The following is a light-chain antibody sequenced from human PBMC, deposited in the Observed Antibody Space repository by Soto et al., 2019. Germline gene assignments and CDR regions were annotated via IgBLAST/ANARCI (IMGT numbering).Light chain of an antibody. J-gene: IGKJ1*01. Sequence: EIVLTQSPGTLSLSPGERATLSCRASQSVSTSYLACYQQTPDQPTRLLIDGAYRRAGGIPDRISGSACGKDILITISMLAQDVVAVYCCQSYGSPLTFGQGTKVDIK. CDR1: QSVSTSY. CDR2: GAY. V-gene: IGKV3-20*01. CDR3: QSYGSPLT.